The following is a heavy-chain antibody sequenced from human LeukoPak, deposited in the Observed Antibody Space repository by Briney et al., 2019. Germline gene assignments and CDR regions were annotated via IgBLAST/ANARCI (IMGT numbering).Heavy chain of an antibody. D-gene: IGHD7-27*01. V-gene: IGHV1-8*03. CDR1: GYTFTNYG. CDR3: ARGPITGDPFLGFDY. Sequence: GASVKVSCKASGYTFTNYGISWVRQAPGQGLEWMGWMNPNSGNTGYAQKFQGRVTITRNTSISTAYMELSSLRSEDTAVYYCARGPITGDPFLGFDYWGQGTLVTVSS. CDR2: MNPNSGNT. J-gene: IGHJ4*02.